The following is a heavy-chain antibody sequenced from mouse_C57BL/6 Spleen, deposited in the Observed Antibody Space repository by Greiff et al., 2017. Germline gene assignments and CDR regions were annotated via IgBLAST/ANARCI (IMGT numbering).Heavy chain of an antibody. CDR1: GFSLTSYG. D-gene: IGHD1-1*01. V-gene: IGHV2-6*01. Sequence: VKVVESGPGLVAPSQSLSITCTVSGFSLTSYGVDWVRPSPGKGLEWLGVIWGVGSTDYNSALKSRLSISKDNSKSQVFLKMNSLQTDDTAMYYCARITTLGYFDVWGTGTTVTVSS. J-gene: IGHJ1*03. CDR3: ARITTLGYFDV. CDR2: IWGVGST.